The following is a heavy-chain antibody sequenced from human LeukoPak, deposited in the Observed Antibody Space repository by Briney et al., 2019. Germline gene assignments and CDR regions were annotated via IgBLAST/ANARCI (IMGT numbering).Heavy chain of an antibody. J-gene: IGHJ4*02. V-gene: IGHV3-23*01. CDR2: ISDSGDFT. CDR1: GFTFSRNA. D-gene: IGHD6-19*01. Sequence: PGGSLRLSCADSGFTFSRNAMTWVRQAPGKGLEWVSSISDSGDFTYYADSVKGRFTISRDNSKSTLFVQMSSLRAEDTAVYYCAKGSRQFSSDKAGPIDYWGQGTLVTVSS. CDR3: AKGSRQFSSDKAGPIDY.